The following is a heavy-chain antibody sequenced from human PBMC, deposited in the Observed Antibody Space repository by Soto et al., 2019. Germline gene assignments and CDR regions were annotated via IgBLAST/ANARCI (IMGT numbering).Heavy chain of an antibody. J-gene: IGHJ4*02. CDR3: AKELVVYFGEHLYFAS. CDR2: ISYEGSNK. D-gene: IGHD3-10*01. Sequence: QVQLVESGGGVVQPGTSLRLSCVASGFTFSNYGMHWVRQAPGKGLEWVAVISYEGSNKYYADSVEGRFTIARDNSKNTLYLQMNSLRAEDTAIYYCAKELVVYFGEHLYFASWGQGTLVTVSS. V-gene: IGHV3-30*18. CDR1: GFTFSNYG.